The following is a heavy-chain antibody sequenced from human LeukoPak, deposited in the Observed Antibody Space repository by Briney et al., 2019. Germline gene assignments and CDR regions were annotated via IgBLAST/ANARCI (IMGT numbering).Heavy chain of an antibody. CDR1: GGSFSGYY. CDR2: INHSGST. J-gene: IGHJ5*02. Sequence: SETLSLTCAVYGGSFSGYYWSWIRQPPEKGLEWIGEINHSGSTNYNPSLKSRVTISVDTSKNQFSLKLSSVTAADTAVYYCARARGYCSGGSCSQPHPKNWFVPWGQGTLVTVSS. D-gene: IGHD2-15*01. CDR3: ARARGYCSGGSCSQPHPKNWFVP. V-gene: IGHV4-34*01.